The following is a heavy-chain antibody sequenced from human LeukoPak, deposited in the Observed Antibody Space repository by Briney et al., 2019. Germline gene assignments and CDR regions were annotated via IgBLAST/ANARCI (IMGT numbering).Heavy chain of an antibody. V-gene: IGHV1-46*01. CDR3: ARTHSIAAAVEPFDP. CDR1: GYTFTSYY. J-gene: IGHJ5*02. D-gene: IGHD6-13*01. CDR2: INPSGGST. Sequence: GASVKDSCKASGYTFTSYYMHWVRQAPGQGLEWMGIINPSGGSTSYAQKFQGRVTMTRDTSTSTVYMELSSLRSEDTAVYYCARTHSIAAAVEPFDPWGQGTLVTVSS.